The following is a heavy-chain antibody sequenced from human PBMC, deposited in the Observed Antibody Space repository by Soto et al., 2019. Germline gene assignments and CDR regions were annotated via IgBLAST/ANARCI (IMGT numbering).Heavy chain of an antibody. CDR3: AREDVDTAMVTDYYYYGMDV. D-gene: IGHD5-18*01. CDR1: GFTFSSYG. CDR2: IWYDGSNK. J-gene: IGHJ6*02. V-gene: IGHV3-33*01. Sequence: QVQLVESGGGVVQPGRSPRLSCAASGFTFSSYGMHWVRQAPGKGLEWVAVIWYDGSNKYYADSVKGRFTISRDNSKNTLYLQMNSLRAEDTAVYYCAREDVDTAMVTDYYYYGMDVWGQGTTVTVSS.